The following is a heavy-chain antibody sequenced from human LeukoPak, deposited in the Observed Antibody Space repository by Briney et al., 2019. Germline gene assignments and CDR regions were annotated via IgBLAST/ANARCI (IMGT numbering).Heavy chain of an antibody. J-gene: IGHJ4*02. CDR2: MYYSGST. CDR3: ARGRPGNSGSLGN. D-gene: IGHD3-22*01. V-gene: IGHV4-39*07. Sequence: SETLSLTCTVSGDSISSDIYYWGWIRQPPGKGLEWIGSMYYSGSTYYNPSLKSRVTISADTSKNQFSLKLRSVTAADTAVYYCARGRPGNSGSLGNWGQGTLVTVSS. CDR1: GDSISSDIYY.